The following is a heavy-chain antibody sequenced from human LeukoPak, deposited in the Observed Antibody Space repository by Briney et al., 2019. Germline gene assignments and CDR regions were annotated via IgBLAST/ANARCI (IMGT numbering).Heavy chain of an antibody. V-gene: IGHV4-39*07. J-gene: IGHJ6*03. D-gene: IGHD1-1*01. Sequence: SETLSLTCTVSGGSISSSSYYWGWIRQPPGKGLEWIGSIYYSGSTYYNPSLKSRVTISVDTSKNQFSLRLSSVTAADTAVYYCAREKIGTGTILRNDYYYMDVWGKGTTVTVSS. CDR3: AREKIGTGTILRNDYYYMDV. CDR2: IYYSGST. CDR1: GGSISSSSYY.